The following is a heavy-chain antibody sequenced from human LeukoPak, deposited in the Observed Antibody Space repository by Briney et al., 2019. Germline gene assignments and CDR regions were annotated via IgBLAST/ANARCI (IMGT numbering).Heavy chain of an antibody. D-gene: IGHD2-2*02. CDR2: IYYSGST. V-gene: IGHV4-31*03. CDR1: GGSISSGGYY. Sequence: PSETLSLTCTVSGGSISSGGYYWSWIRQHPGKGLEWIGYIYYSGSTYYNPSLKSRVTISVGTSKNQFSLKLSSVTAADTAVYYCARHQYCSSTSCYNRWFDPWGQGTLVTVSS. J-gene: IGHJ5*02. CDR3: ARHQYCSSTSCYNRWFDP.